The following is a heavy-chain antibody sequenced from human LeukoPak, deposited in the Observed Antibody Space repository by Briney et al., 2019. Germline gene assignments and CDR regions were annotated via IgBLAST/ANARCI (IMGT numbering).Heavy chain of an antibody. CDR1: GGSISSYY. V-gene: IGHV4-4*07. CDR2: IYTSGST. Sequence: SETLSLTCTVSGGSISSYYWSWVRQPAGKGLEWIGRIYTSGSTNYNPSLKSRVTMTTDTSTSTAYMELRSLRPDDTAVYYCARDRGYYDSSGYYYWGQGTLVTVSS. D-gene: IGHD3-22*01. CDR3: ARDRGYYDSSGYYY. J-gene: IGHJ4*02.